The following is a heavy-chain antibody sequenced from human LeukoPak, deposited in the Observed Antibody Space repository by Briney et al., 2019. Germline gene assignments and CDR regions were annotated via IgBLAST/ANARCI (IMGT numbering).Heavy chain of an antibody. CDR1: GGSISSSSYY. J-gene: IGHJ4*02. V-gene: IGHV4-39*07. CDR3: ARGRDYYDSSGNDY. CDR2: IYYSGST. D-gene: IGHD3-22*01. Sequence: SETLSLTCTVSGGSISSSSYYWGWIRQPPGKGLEWIGSIYYSGSTYYNPSLKSRVTISVDTSKNQFSLKLSSVTAADTAVYYCARGRDYYDSSGNDYWGQGTLVTVSS.